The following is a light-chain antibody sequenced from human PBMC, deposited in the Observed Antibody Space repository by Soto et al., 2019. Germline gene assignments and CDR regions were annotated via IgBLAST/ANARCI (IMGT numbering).Light chain of an antibody. CDR3: QQSYSTPYT. V-gene: IGKV3-20*01. CDR2: GAS. Sequence: DIVLTQSPGTLSLSPGERATLSCRASQTVRSTYLAWYQQKPGQAPRLLIYGASIRATGIPDRFSGSGSGTDFTLTISRLEPEDFATYHCQQSYSTPYTFGQGTKLEI. CDR1: QTVRSTY. J-gene: IGKJ2*01.